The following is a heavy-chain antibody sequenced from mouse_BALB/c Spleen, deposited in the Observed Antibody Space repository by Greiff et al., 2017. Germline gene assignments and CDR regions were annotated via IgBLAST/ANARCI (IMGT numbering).Heavy chain of an antibody. V-gene: IGHV1-14*01. Sequence: EVQLQQSGPELVKPGASVKMSCKASGYTFTSYVMHWVKQKPGQGLEWIGYINPYNDGTKYNEKFKGKATLTSDKSSSTAYMELSSLTSEDSAVYYCARGGKDYGSSYDWYFDVWGAGTTVTVSS. J-gene: IGHJ1*01. CDR3: ARGGKDYGSSYDWYFDV. D-gene: IGHD1-1*01. CDR2: INPYNDGT. CDR1: GYTFTSYV.